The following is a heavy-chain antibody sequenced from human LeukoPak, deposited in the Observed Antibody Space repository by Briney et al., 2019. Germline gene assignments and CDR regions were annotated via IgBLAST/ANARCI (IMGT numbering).Heavy chain of an antibody. CDR1: GGSISSSSYY. Sequence: SETLSLTCTVSGGSISSSSYYWSWIRQPPGKGLEWIGSIYYSGSTYYNPSLKSRVTISVDTSKNQFSLKLSSVTAADTAVYYCARRIRGYSYGFRQWGQGTLVTVSS. CDR3: ARRIRGYSYGFRQ. D-gene: IGHD5-18*01. V-gene: IGHV4-39*01. CDR2: IYYSGST. J-gene: IGHJ4*02.